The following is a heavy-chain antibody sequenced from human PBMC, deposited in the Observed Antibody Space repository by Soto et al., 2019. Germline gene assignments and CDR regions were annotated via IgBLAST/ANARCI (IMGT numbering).Heavy chain of an antibody. D-gene: IGHD2-15*01. CDR1: GGSISSGGYY. J-gene: IGHJ4*02. V-gene: IGHV4-31*03. Sequence: QVQLQESGPGLVKPSQTLSLTCTVSGGSISSGGYYWSWIRQHPGKGLEWIGYIYYSGSTYYHPSIKSRVTISVDTSKNQFALKLSSVTAADTAVYYCARVGTYCSGGSCYSIDYWGQGTLVAVSS. CDR2: IYYSGST. CDR3: ARVGTYCSGGSCYSIDY.